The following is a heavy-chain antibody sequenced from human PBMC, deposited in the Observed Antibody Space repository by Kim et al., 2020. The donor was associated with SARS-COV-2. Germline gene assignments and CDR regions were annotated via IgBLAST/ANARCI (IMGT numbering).Heavy chain of an antibody. CDR1: GFTVSSNY. D-gene: IGHD2-15*01. J-gene: IGHJ6*04. V-gene: IGHV3-66*02. CDR3: ARERAATPLNYYYYYGMDV. Sequence: GGSLRLSCAASGFTVSSNYMSWVRQAPGKGLEWISVIYSGGSTYYADSVKGRFTISRDNSKNTLDLQMNSLSAEDTAVYYCARERAATPLNYYYYYGMDVWGKGTTVTVSS. CDR2: IYSGGST.